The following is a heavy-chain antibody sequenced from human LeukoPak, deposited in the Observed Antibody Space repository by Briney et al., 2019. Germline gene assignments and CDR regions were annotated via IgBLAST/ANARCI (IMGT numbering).Heavy chain of an antibody. V-gene: IGHV4-59*12. Sequence: SETLSLTCTVSGGSISSYYWSWIRQPPGKGLEWIGYIYYSGSTNYNPSLKSRVTISVDTSENQFSLKLSSVTAADTAVYYCARERGELLDFDYWGQGTLVTVSS. D-gene: IGHD1-26*01. CDR2: IYYSGST. CDR1: GGSISSYY. J-gene: IGHJ4*02. CDR3: ARERGELLDFDY.